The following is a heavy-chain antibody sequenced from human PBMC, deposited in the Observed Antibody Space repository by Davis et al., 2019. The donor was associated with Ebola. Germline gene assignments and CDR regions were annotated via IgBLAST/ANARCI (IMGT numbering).Heavy chain of an antibody. CDR2: IYYIGST. J-gene: IGHJ4*02. V-gene: IGHV4-59*01. D-gene: IGHD3-16*02. CDR3: ARDFVY. CDR1: GGSISSYY. Sequence: GSLRLSCTVSGGSISSYYWSWIRQLPGKGLEWIGYIYYIGSTNYHPSLKSRVTRSLDTSKNQFSLKLNAVTAADTAVYYWARDFVYWGQGTLVTVSS.